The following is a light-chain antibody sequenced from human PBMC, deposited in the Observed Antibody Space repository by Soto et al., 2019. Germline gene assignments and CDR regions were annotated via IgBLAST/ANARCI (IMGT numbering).Light chain of an antibody. CDR2: AAS. CDR1: QSISSY. Sequence: DIQMTQSPSSLSASVGDRVTITCRASQSISSYLNWYQQKPGKAPELLIYAASSLQSGVPSRFSGSGSGTDFTLTISSLQPEDFATYYCQQSYSTPPGTFGQGTKVEIK. CDR3: QQSYSTPPGT. J-gene: IGKJ1*01. V-gene: IGKV1-39*01.